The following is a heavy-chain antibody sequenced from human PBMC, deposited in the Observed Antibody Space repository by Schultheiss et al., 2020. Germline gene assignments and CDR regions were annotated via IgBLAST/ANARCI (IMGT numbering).Heavy chain of an antibody. CDR2: IYYTGST. CDR1: GGSISSYY. V-gene: IGHV4-59*01. Sequence: SETLSLTCTVSGGSISSYYWSWIRQPPGKGLEWIGYIYYTGSTNYNPSLKSRVTISVDTSKNQFSLMLGSVTAADTAVYYCARRGSAAIAARLGGFDYWGQGTLVTVSS. J-gene: IGHJ4*02. CDR3: ARRGSAAIAARLGGFDY. D-gene: IGHD6-6*01.